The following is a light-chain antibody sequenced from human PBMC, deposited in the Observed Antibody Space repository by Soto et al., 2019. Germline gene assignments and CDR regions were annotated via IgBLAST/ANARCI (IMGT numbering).Light chain of an antibody. Sequence: DIQMTQSPSSVSASVGDRVTITCRASQDISSWLAWYQQKPGKAPELLISAASSLQSGVPSRFSGGGSGTDFTLTISSLHPEDFATYYCQQANSFPFTFGPGTKVYIK. CDR3: QQANSFPFT. V-gene: IGKV1D-12*01. CDR2: AAS. CDR1: QDISSW. J-gene: IGKJ3*01.